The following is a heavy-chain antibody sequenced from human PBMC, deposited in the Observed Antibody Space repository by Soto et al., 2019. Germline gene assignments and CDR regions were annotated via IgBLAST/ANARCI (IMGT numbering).Heavy chain of an antibody. CDR3: AQDLTPVTASSVDVRGAFDY. CDR1: GFSFSTYA. Sequence: EVQLLESGGGLVQPGGSLRLSCAASGFSFSTYAMSWVRQAPGKGLEWVSSMSVSGGTTAYAESVKGRFTISRDISKNTLYIQMNSLRAEDTAVYYCAQDLTPVTASSVDVRGAFDYWGQGTLVTVSS. CDR2: MSVSGGTT. J-gene: IGHJ4*02. V-gene: IGHV3-23*01. D-gene: IGHD4-17*01.